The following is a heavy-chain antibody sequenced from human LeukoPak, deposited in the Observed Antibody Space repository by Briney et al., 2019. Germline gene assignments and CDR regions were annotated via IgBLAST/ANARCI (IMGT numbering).Heavy chain of an antibody. V-gene: IGHV3-21*01. D-gene: IGHD5-24*01. Sequence: GGSLRLSCAASGFTFSNYDMHWVRQAPGKGLEWVSAISSSSSYIYYADSIKGRFTISRDNAENSLYLQMNSLRAVDTAVYFCARGEEKATITALDSWGQGTLVTVPS. CDR1: GFTFSNYD. CDR2: ISSSSSYI. J-gene: IGHJ4*02. CDR3: ARGEEKATITALDS.